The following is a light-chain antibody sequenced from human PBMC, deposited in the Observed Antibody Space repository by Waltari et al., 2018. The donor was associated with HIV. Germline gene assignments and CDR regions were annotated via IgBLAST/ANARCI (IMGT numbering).Light chain of an antibody. CDR2: EVS. Sequence: QSALTQPASVSGSPGQSITIPCTGISSDVSWYQQHPGKAPKLMIYEVSNRPSGVSNRFSGSKSGNTASLTISGLQVEDEADYYCSSYTTSSTWVFGGGTKVTVL. CDR1: SSD. J-gene: IGLJ3*02. V-gene: IGLV2-14*01. CDR3: SSYTTSSTWV.